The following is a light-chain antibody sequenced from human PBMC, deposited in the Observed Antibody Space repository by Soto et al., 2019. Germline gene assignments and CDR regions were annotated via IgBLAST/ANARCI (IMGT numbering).Light chain of an antibody. CDR3: QQYNNWPRT. J-gene: IGKJ1*01. CDR1: QSVSSSY. CDR2: DAS. Sequence: EIVLTQSPATLSLSPGERATLSCGASQSVSSSYLAWYQQKPGLAPRLLIYDASNRATGIPARFSGSGSGTEFTLTINSLQSEDFAVYYCQQYNNWPRTFGQGTKVDIK. V-gene: IGKV3D-20*01.